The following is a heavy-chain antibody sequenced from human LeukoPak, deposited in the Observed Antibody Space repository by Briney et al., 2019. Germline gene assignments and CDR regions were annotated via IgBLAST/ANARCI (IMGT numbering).Heavy chain of an antibody. D-gene: IGHD4-17*01. CDR3: ARSDYGCFDY. J-gene: IGHJ4*02. V-gene: IGHV4-34*01. CDR2: INHSGST. CDR1: GGSFSGYY. Sequence: PSETLSLTCAVYGGSFSGYYGSWIRQPPGKGLEWIGEINHSGSTNYNPSLKSRVTISVDTSKNQFSLKLSSVTAADMAVYYCARSDYGCFDYWGQGTLVTVSS.